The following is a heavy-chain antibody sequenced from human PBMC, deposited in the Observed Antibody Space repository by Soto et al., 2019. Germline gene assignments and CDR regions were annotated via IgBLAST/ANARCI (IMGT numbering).Heavy chain of an antibody. D-gene: IGHD3-16*01. CDR3: ATDPGAFAGAMRD. CDR2: ITFNGSKE. V-gene: IGHV3-30*03. CDR1: GFAFSRFR. Sequence: VQMVESGGGVVQPGGSLRLSCAGSGFAFSRFRMHWVRQAPGKGLEWVACITFNGSKEYYVDSVKGRFAISRNNSMNTLYLQMSSLGPEDTGVYYCATDPGAFAGAMRDWGRGTLVTVSS. J-gene: IGHJ4*02.